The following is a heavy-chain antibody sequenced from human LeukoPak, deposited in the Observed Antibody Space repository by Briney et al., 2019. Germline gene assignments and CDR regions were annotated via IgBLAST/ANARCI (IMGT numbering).Heavy chain of an antibody. V-gene: IGHV3-48*03. CDR3: ARHYGDWYFDL. CDR1: GFTFSCYE. D-gene: IGHD4-17*01. J-gene: IGHJ2*01. CDR2: ISSSGSTI. Sequence: GGSLRLSCAASGFTFSCYEMNWVRQAPGEGLEWVSYISSSGSTIYYADSVKGRFTISRDNAKNSLYLQMNSLRAEDTAVYYCARHYGDWYFDLWGRGTLVTVSS.